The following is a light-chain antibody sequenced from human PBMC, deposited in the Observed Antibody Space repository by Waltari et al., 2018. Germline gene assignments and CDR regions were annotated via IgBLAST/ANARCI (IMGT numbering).Light chain of an antibody. CDR2: KDT. Sequence: SYEVTQPPSVSVSPGQTASISCSGAALANQYASWYQQKPGQAPVLVMYKDTERPSGIPERFSGSSSETSVTLTISAVQTEDEADYYCQSADSSGTSWVFGGGTKLTVL. CDR3: QSADSSGTSWV. V-gene: IGLV3-25*03. J-gene: IGLJ3*02. CDR1: ALANQY.